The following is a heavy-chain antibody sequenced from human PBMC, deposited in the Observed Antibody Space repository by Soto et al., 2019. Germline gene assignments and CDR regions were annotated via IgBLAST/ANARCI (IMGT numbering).Heavy chain of an antibody. CDR1: GFTFISYA. CDR2: ISGSGGST. Sequence: GGSLRLSCAASGFTFISYAMSWVRQAPGKGLEWVSAISGSGGSTYYADSVKGRFTISRDNSKNTLYLQMNSLRAEDTAVYYCAKGRWLQLPYGHDYWGQGTLVTVSS. D-gene: IGHD5-12*01. V-gene: IGHV3-23*01. CDR3: AKGRWLQLPYGHDY. J-gene: IGHJ4*02.